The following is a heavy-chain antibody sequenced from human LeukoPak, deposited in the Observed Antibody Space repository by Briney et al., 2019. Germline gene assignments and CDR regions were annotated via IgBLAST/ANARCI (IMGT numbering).Heavy chain of an antibody. CDR3: ARVGRRASPGAFDY. J-gene: IGHJ4*02. Sequence: PSETLSLTCTVSGGSISSYYWSWIRQPPGKGLEWIGYIYYSGSTNYNPSLKSRVTISVDTSKNQFSLKLSSVTAADTAVYYRARVGRRASPGAFDYWGQGTLVTVSS. V-gene: IGHV4-59*01. CDR1: GGSISSYY. D-gene: IGHD1-26*01. CDR2: IYYSGST.